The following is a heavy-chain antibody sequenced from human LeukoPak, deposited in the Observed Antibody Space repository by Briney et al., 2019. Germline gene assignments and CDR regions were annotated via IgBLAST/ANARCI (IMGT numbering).Heavy chain of an antibody. CDR3: ASPGGCSSTSCGRHSRAFDI. J-gene: IGHJ3*02. CDR2: IIPILGIA. V-gene: IGHV1-69*04. D-gene: IGHD2-2*01. CDR1: GGTFSSYA. Sequence: GSSVKVSCKASGGTFSSYAISWVRQAPGRGLEWMGRIIPILGIANYAQKFQGRVTITADKSTSTAYMELSSLRSEDTAVYYCASPGGCSSTSCGRHSRAFDIWGQGTMVTVSS.